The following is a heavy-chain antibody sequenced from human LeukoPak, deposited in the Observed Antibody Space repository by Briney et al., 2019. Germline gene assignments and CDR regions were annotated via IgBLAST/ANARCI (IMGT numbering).Heavy chain of an antibody. CDR1: GFTFSSYT. Sequence: GGSLRLSCAVSGFTFSSYTMHWVRQAPGKGLEWVSSISSTKTYIYYADSVKGRFTISRDNAKNSLYLQMNSLRAEDTAVYYCARDNYDTGGYYFDWGQGTLVTVSS. CDR3: ARDNYDTGGYYFD. J-gene: IGHJ4*02. CDR2: ISSTKTYI. V-gene: IGHV3-21*01. D-gene: IGHD3-22*01.